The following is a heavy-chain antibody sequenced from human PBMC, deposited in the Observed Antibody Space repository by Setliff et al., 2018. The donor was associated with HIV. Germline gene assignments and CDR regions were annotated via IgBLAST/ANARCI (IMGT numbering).Heavy chain of an antibody. CDR2: IRSNGDGGTA. Sequence: PGGSLRLSCVASGFTFSNAWMSWVRQAPGKGPEWVGRIRSNGDGGTAEYAVSVQGRFTISRDDLKDTLNLQMNSLKTEDTAVYYCARSGGIGNYHWDIWGKGTTVTVSS. CDR3: ARSGGIGNYHWDI. CDR1: GFTFSNAW. D-gene: IGHD3-16*01. V-gene: IGHV3-15*01. J-gene: IGHJ6*03.